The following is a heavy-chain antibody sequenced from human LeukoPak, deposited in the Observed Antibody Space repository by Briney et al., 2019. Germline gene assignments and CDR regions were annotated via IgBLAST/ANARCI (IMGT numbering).Heavy chain of an antibody. CDR3: TTLYDYVWGSYRDYFDY. J-gene: IGHJ4*02. CDR1: GFTFSSYS. D-gene: IGHD3-16*02. CDR2: IKSKTDGGTT. Sequence: PGGSLRLSCAASGFTFSSYSMNWVRQAPGKGLEWVGRIKSKTDGGTTDYAAPVKGRFTISRDDSKNTLYLQMNSLKTEDTAVYYCTTLYDYVWGSYRDYFDYWGQGTLVTVSS. V-gene: IGHV3-15*01.